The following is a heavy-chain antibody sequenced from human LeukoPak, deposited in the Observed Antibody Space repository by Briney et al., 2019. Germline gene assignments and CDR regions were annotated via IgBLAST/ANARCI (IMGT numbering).Heavy chain of an antibody. V-gene: IGHV3-7*01. D-gene: IGHD1-26*01. CDR2: IKQDGSEK. CDR1: GFTFSRYG. J-gene: IGHJ6*03. CDR3: AREEWELLRYYYYYMDV. Sequence: GGSLRLSCTVSGFTFSRYGMHWLRQAPGKGLEWVANIKQDGSEKYYVDSVKGRFTISRDNAKNSLYLQMNSLRAEDTAVYYCAREEWELLRYYYYYMDVWGKGTTVTVSS.